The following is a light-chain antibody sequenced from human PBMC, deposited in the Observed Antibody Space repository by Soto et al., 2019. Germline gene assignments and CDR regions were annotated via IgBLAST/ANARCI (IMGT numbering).Light chain of an antibody. CDR2: AAS. Sequence: DIQMTQSPSSLSSSVGDRVTITCRASQSISSYLTWYQQKPGQAPKLLIYAASRWQSGVPSRFSGSGSGTDFTLTISSLQPEDFATYYCQQSYSTPRTFGQGTKVEIK. V-gene: IGKV1-39*01. J-gene: IGKJ1*01. CDR3: QQSYSTPRT. CDR1: QSISSY.